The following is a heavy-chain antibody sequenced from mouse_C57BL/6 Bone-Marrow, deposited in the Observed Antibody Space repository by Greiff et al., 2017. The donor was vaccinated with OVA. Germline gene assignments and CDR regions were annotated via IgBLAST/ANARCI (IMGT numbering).Heavy chain of an antibody. Sequence: EVQLVESGGGLVKPGGSLKLSCAASGFTFSSYAMSWVRQTPEKRLEWVATISDGGSYTYYPDNVKGRFTISRDKAKNNLYLQMSHLKSEDTAMYYCARYGYDDYYAMDYWGQGTSVTVSS. J-gene: IGHJ4*01. D-gene: IGHD2-2*01. CDR1: GFTFSSYA. CDR2: ISDGGSYT. CDR3: ARYGYDDYYAMDY. V-gene: IGHV5-4*01.